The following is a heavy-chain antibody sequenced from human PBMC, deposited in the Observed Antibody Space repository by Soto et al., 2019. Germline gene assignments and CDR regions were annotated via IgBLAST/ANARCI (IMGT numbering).Heavy chain of an antibody. V-gene: IGHV3-30*18. Sequence: PGGCLRLSSATVGLTVISYATERVSQAPSTGLEWVAVISYDGSNKYYADTVKGRFTISRDNSKNSLYLQMNSLRAEDTAVYYCAKDETYYDFWSGYFSSGVYGMDVWGQGT. CDR3: AKDETYYDFWSGYFSSGVYGMDV. CDR2: ISYDGSNK. CDR1: GLTVISYA. D-gene: IGHD3-3*01. J-gene: IGHJ6*02.